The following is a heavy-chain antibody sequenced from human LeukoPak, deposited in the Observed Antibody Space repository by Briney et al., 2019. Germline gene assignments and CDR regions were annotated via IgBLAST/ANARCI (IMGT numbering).Heavy chain of an antibody. CDR2: INHSGST. Sequence: PSETPSLTCAVYGGSFSGYYWSWIRQPPGKGLEWIGEINHSGSTNYNPSLKSRVTISVDTSKNQFSLKLSSVTAADTAVYYCARGDGYNYDYWGQGTLVTVSS. J-gene: IGHJ4*02. CDR3: ARGDGYNYDY. D-gene: IGHD5-24*01. CDR1: GGSFSGYY. V-gene: IGHV4-34*01.